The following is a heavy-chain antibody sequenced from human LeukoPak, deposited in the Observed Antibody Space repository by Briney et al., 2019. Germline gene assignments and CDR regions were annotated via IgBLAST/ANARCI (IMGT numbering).Heavy chain of an antibody. CDR1: GFTVSSNS. Sequence: GGSLRLSCAVSGFTVSSNSMSWVRQAPGKGLEWVSFIYSDNTHYSDSVKGRFTISRDNSKNSLYLQMNSLRTEDTAFYYCAKDRDYGGNSGYFHHWGQGTLVTVSS. J-gene: IGHJ1*01. D-gene: IGHD4-23*01. CDR2: IYSDNT. CDR3: AKDRDYGGNSGYFHH. V-gene: IGHV3-53*05.